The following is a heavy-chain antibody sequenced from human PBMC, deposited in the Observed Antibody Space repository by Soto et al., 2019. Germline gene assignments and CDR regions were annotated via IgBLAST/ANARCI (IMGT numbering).Heavy chain of an antibody. V-gene: IGHV1-46*01. D-gene: IGHD6-13*01. J-gene: IGHJ4*02. CDR3: ARDLAAGDH. CDR2: INPASGST. Sequence: QVQLVQSGAEVKKPGASVKLSCRTSGYTFTHYYIHWVRQAPGQGLEWLAIINPASGSTNYAQDFQGRLTLTMDTSTTTVYMELSGLRDEDTAIFYCARDLAAGDHWGQGTLVTVSS. CDR1: GYTFTHYY.